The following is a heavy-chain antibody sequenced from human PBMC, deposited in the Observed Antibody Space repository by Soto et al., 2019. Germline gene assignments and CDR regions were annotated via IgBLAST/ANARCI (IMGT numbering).Heavy chain of an antibody. D-gene: IGHD1-1*01. V-gene: IGHV3-33*01. CDR3: AGVEPLHF. Sequence: GGSLRLSCAASGFNFINYGMHWVRQAPGKGLEGVAIIWYDGSTKYYADSVKGRFTISRDNSKNTLNLQMNSLGAEDPPTYYFAGVEPLHFRGQGTLVTVSS. J-gene: IGHJ4*02. CDR1: GFNFINYG. CDR2: IWYDGSTK.